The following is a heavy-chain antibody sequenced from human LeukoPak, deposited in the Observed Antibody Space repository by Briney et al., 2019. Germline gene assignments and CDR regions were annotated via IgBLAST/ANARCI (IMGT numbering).Heavy chain of an antibody. J-gene: IGHJ3*02. D-gene: IGHD3-10*01. CDR1: GGTFSSYA. Sequence: ASVKVSCKASGGTFSSYAISWVRQAPGQGLEWMGIINPSGGSTSYAQKFQGRVTMTRDMSTSTVYMELSSLRSEDTAVYYCARADVLLWFGELLSRPGAFDIWGQGTMVTVSS. V-gene: IGHV1-46*01. CDR2: INPSGGST. CDR3: ARADVLLWFGELLSRPGAFDI.